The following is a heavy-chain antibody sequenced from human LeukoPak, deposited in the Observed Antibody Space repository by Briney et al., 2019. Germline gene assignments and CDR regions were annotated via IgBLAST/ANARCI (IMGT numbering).Heavy chain of an antibody. Sequence: PRGSLRLSCAASGITVSSNYMSWVRQAPGKGLEGVSIIYSGGATYYADSVKGRFTISRENSKNTLWLQMNSLRAEDTAVYYCARLHYDVLTGPFDYWGQGTLVTVSS. D-gene: IGHD3-9*01. CDR2: IYSGGAT. V-gene: IGHV3-66*04. CDR1: GITVSSNY. J-gene: IGHJ4*02. CDR3: ARLHYDVLTGPFDY.